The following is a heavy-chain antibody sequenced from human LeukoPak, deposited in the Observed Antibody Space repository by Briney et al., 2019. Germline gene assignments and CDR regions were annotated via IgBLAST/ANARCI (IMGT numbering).Heavy chain of an antibody. CDR1: GFSITNYW. CDR2: IKQDGSEK. CDR3: ARLTSSGWAVRKVYHFDY. J-gene: IGHJ4*02. V-gene: IGHV3-7*01. Sequence: GSLRLSCAASGFSITNYWMSWVRQAPGKGLEWVANIKQDGSEKYYVESVEGRFTISRDNAKNSLFLQMNSVTADDTAVYYCARLTSSGWAVRKVYHFDYWGQGTLVTVSS. D-gene: IGHD6-19*01.